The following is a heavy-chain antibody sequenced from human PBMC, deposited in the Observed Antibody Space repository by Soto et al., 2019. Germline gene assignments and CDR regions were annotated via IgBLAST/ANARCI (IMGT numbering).Heavy chain of an antibody. CDR3: ARVGFYYYGMDV. CDR1: GGSISSGDYY. V-gene: IGHV4-30-4*01. J-gene: IGHJ6*02. Sequence: SETLSLTCTVSGGSISSGDYYWSWIRQPPGKGLERIGYIYYSGSTYYNPSLKSRVTISVDTSKNQFSLKLSSVTAADTAVYYCARVGFYYYGMDVWGQGTTVTVSS. CDR2: IYYSGST.